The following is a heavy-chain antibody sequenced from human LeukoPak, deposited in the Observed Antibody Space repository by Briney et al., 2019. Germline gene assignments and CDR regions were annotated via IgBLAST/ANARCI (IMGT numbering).Heavy chain of an antibody. Sequence: SETLSLTCTVSGGSISSYYWSWIRQPAGKGLEWIGRIYTSGSTNYNPSLKSRVTMSVDTSKNHFSLKLSSATAADTAVYYCARMFPAAYPDYYYYMDVWGKGTTVTVSS. J-gene: IGHJ6*03. CDR3: ARMFPAAYPDYYYYMDV. CDR2: IYTSGST. CDR1: GGSISSYY. D-gene: IGHD2-2*01. V-gene: IGHV4-4*07.